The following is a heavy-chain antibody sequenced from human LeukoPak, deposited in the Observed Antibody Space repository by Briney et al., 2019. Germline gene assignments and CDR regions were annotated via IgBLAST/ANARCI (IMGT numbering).Heavy chain of an antibody. CDR1: GGSFSDYS. CDR3: ARVGYSDSINDWSRTGLCPYPTKYYYYMDV. Sequence: PSETLSLTCAVYGGSFSDYSWTWIRQPPGKGLEWMGEINHSGGTNHNPSLMSRVIMSVDTSKNQISLEVSSVTAADTAVYYCARVGYSDSINDWSRTGLCPYPTKYYYYMDVWGKGTTVTVSS. D-gene: IGHD5-18*01. CDR2: INHSGGT. J-gene: IGHJ6*03. V-gene: IGHV4-34*01.